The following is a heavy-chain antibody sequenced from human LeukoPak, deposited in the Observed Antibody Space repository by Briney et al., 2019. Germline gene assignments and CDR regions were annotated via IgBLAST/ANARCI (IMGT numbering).Heavy chain of an antibody. CDR2: ITKSGDRT. Sequence: GGSLRLSCAASGFTFSNYPTTWVRQAPGKGLEWLSTITKSGDRTFYPDSGKGRFTISRDNSINTLYLEMNSLRAEDTAIYFCARDREPADIADEFDYWGQGTLVTVSS. CDR1: GFTFSNYP. D-gene: IGHD1-14*01. V-gene: IGHV3-23*01. CDR3: ARDREPADIADEFDY. J-gene: IGHJ4*02.